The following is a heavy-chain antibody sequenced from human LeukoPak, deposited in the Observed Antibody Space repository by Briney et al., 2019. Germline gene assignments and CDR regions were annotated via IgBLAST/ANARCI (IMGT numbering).Heavy chain of an antibody. Sequence: GRSLRLSCAASGFTFSQSWMSWVRQTPGKGLEWVASIKPDGSERYYVDPVKGRFTISRDNANNSLYLQMNSLRVEDTAVYYCTRGITTSDYWGQGTLVTVSS. CDR3: TRGITTSDY. V-gene: IGHV3-7*01. D-gene: IGHD1-14*01. J-gene: IGHJ4*02. CDR1: GFTFSQSW. CDR2: IKPDGSER.